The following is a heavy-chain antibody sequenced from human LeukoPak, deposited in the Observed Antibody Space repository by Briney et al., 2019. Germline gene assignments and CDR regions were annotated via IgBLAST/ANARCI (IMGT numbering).Heavy chain of an antibody. J-gene: IGHJ6*03. Sequence: PSETLSLTCTVSGGSISSYYWSWIRQPPGKGLEWIGYIYYSGSTYYNPSLKSRVTISVDTSKNQFSLKLSSVTAADTAVYYCARVDTGYCSGGSCPLDYYYMDVWGKGTTVTVSS. CDR1: GGSISSYY. D-gene: IGHD2-15*01. CDR2: IYYSGST. CDR3: ARVDTGYCSGGSCPLDYYYMDV. V-gene: IGHV4-59*12.